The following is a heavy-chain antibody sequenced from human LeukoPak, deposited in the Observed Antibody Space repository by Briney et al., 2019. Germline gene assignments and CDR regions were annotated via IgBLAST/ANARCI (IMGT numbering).Heavy chain of an antibody. CDR2: MNPNSGNT. CDR1: GYTFTSYD. J-gene: IGHJ5*02. CDR3: AREEAAAGSFDP. D-gene: IGHD6-13*01. V-gene: IGHV1-8*01. Sequence: ASVKVSCKASGYTFTSYDINWVRQATGQGLEWMGWMNPNSGNTGYAQKFQGRVTMTRNTSISTAYMELSRLRSDDTAVYYCAREEAAAGSFDPWGQGTLVTVSS.